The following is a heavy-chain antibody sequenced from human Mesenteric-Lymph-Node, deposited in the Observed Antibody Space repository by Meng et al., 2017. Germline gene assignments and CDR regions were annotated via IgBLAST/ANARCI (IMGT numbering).Heavy chain of an antibody. CDR2: ISYDGSNK. Sequence: GGSLRLSCAASGFTFSSYAMHWVRQAPGKGLEWVAVISYDGSNKYYADSVKGRFTISRDNSKNSLYLQMNSLRAEDTAVYYCARVPYSSGWSSSRLVYFDYWGQGTLVTVSS. J-gene: IGHJ4*02. V-gene: IGHV3-30*04. CDR3: ARVPYSSGWSSSRLVYFDY. CDR1: GFTFSSYA. D-gene: IGHD6-19*01.